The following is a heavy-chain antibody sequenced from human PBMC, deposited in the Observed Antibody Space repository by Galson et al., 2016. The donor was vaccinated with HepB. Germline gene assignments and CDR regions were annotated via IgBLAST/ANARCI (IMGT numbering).Heavy chain of an antibody. V-gene: IGHV1-46*01. J-gene: IGHJ4*02. CDR3: ARGTGTGGYFDY. CDR1: GYTLTSYY. CDR2: INPSGGST. Sequence: SVKVSCKVSGYTLTSYYMHWVRQAPGQGLEWMGIINPSGGSTSYAQKFQGRVTVTRDTSTSTVYMELSSLRSEDTAVYYCARGTGTGGYFDYWGQGTLVTVSS. D-gene: IGHD3/OR15-3a*01.